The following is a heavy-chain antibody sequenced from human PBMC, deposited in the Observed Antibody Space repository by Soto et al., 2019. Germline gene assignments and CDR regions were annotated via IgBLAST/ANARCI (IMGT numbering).Heavy chain of an antibody. CDR1: GGSFSGYY. CDR3: ARDYFDSSDYTTNWFDP. J-gene: IGHJ5*02. CDR2: INHSGST. Sequence: SETLSLTCAVYGGSFSGYYWTWIRQPPGTGLEWIGEINHSGSTNYNPSLKSRVTISVDTSKNQFSLKLTSVTAADTALYYCARDYFDSSDYTTNWFDPWGQGALVTVS. V-gene: IGHV4-34*01. D-gene: IGHD3-22*01.